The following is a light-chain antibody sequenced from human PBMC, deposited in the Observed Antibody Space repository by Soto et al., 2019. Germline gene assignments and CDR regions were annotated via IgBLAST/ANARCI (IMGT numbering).Light chain of an antibody. CDR3: QQYDNWWT. V-gene: IGKV3-15*01. CDR2: GAS. CDR1: QSVRRN. J-gene: IGKJ1*01. Sequence: EIVMTQSPATLSVSPGERATLSCRASQSVRRNVAWYQQNPGQTPRLLIYGASTRATGNPPRFSGSGSGTEFTLAITSLQSEAFALYYCQQYDNWWTFGRGTKVEIK.